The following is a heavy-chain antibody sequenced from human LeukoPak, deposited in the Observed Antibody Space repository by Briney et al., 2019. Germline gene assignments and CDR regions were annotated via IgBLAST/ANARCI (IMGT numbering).Heavy chain of an antibody. CDR2: IYTSGST. CDR3: ASGLGAARSYFEY. CDR1: GGSISSGSYY. D-gene: IGHD6-25*01. V-gene: IGHV4-61*02. Sequence: PSQTLSLTCTVSGGSISSGSYYWSWIRQPAGKGLEYIGRIYTSGSTNYNPSLKSRVTISVDTSKNQFSLKLNSVTAADTAVYYCASGLGAARSYFEYWGQGTLVTVSS. J-gene: IGHJ4*02.